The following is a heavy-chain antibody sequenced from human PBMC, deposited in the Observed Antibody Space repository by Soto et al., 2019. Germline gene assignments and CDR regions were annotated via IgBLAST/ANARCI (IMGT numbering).Heavy chain of an antibody. D-gene: IGHD3-22*01. J-gene: IGHJ4*02. CDR2: LSGTGIST. V-gene: IGHV3-23*01. CDR1: GFTFSSYA. CDR3: ATSYDSSGYDY. Sequence: EVQLLEYGGGLVQPGGSLRLSCAASGFTFSSYAMSWVRQAPGKGLEWVSALSGTGISTYHADTVKGRFTISRDNSRNTLYLQMNSLRAEDTALYYCATSYDSSGYDYWGQGTLVTVSS.